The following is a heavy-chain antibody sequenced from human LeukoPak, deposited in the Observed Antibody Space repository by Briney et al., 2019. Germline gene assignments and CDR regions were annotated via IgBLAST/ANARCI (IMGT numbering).Heavy chain of an antibody. J-gene: IGHJ4*02. CDR3: ASLWPEFGPFDY. CDR2: ISYDGSNK. Sequence: GGSLRLSCAASGFTFSSYAMHWVRQAPGKGLEWVAVISYDGSNKYYADSVKGRFTISRDNSKNTLYLQMNSLRAEDTAVYYCASLWPEFGPFDYWGQGTLVTVSS. V-gene: IGHV3-30*01. CDR1: GFTFSSYA. D-gene: IGHD3-10*01.